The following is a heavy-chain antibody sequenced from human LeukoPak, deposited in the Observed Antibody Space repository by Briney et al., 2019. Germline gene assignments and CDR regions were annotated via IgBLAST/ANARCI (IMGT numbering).Heavy chain of an antibody. CDR1: GFTFSVSS. CDR3: SSGHYGLDV. V-gene: IGHV3-73*01. Sequence: GGSLRLSCAASGFTFSVSSMNWVRQASGKGLEWVGRIGSKIDNYATAYVESVKGRFIISREDSKNTAYLQMNSLKTEDTAVYYCSSGHYGLDVWGQGTTVTVSS. CDR2: IGSKIDNYAT. J-gene: IGHJ6*02.